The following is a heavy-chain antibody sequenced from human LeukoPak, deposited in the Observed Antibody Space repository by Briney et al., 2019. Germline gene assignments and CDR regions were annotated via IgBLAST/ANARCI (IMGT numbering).Heavy chain of an antibody. D-gene: IGHD3-22*01. V-gene: IGHV1-8*01. CDR2: MNPNSGNT. CDR1: GYTFTSYD. Sequence: GASVKVSCKASGYTFTSYDINWVRQATGQGLEWMGWMNPNSGNTGYAQKFQGRVTMTRNTSISTAYMELSSLRSEDTAVYYCARYYYDSSGYYYYFDCWGQGTLVTVSS. J-gene: IGHJ4*02. CDR3: ARYYYDSSGYYYYFDC.